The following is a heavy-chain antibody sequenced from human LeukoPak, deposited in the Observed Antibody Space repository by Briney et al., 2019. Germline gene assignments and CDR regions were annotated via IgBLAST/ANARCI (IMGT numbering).Heavy chain of an antibody. CDR1: GFTFSSYS. Sequence: GGSLRLSCAASGFTFSSYSMNWVRQAPGKGLEWVSSISSSSSYIYYADSVKGRFTISRDNAKNSLYLQMNSLRAEDTAVYYCARDRVWFGKMTPTGMDVWGKGTTVTVSS. CDR2: ISSSSSYI. V-gene: IGHV3-21*01. J-gene: IGHJ6*03. CDR3: ARDRVWFGKMTPTGMDV. D-gene: IGHD3-10*01.